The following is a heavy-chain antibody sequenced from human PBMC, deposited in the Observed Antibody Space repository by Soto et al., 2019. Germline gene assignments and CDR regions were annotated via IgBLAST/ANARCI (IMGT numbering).Heavy chain of an antibody. J-gene: IGHJ6*02. Sequence: QVQLQESGPGLVKPSGTLSLTCAVSAGSISSSNWWTWVRQSPGKGLEWIGEIHHSGSTNYNPSLKRRVTISVDKSKNQFSLKLTSVTAADTADYYCARTSYYDSSGYYNMDVWGQGTTVTVSS. V-gene: IGHV4-4*02. CDR3: ARTSYYDSSGYYNMDV. CDR1: AGSISSSNW. D-gene: IGHD3-22*01. CDR2: IHHSGST.